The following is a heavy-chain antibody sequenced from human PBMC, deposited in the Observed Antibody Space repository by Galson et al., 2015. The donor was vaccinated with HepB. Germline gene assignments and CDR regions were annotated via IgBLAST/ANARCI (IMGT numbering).Heavy chain of an antibody. CDR3: ARIGQGDYGDY. J-gene: IGHJ4*02. CDR1: GYTFTSYY. Sequence: SVKVSCKASGYTFTSYYMHWVRQAPGQGLEWMGIINPSGGSTSYAQKFQGRVTMTRDSSTSTVYMELSSLRSEDTAVYYCARIGQGDYGDYWGQGTLVTVSS. CDR2: INPSGGST. D-gene: IGHD3-10*01. V-gene: IGHV1-46*01.